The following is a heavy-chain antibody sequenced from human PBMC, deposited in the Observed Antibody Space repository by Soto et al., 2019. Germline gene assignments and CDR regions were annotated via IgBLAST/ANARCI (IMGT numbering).Heavy chain of an antibody. V-gene: IGHV2-5*02. CDR3: AHAGDWGSFIGY. CDR2: IYWDDDK. J-gene: IGHJ4*02. Sequence: QITLKESGPTLVKPTQTLTLTCTFSGFSLSTSGVGVGWIRQPPGKALEWLALIYWDDDKRYSPSLKSRLSITKDTSKNQVVLTMTNMDPVDTATYYCAHAGDWGSFIGYWGQGTLVTVSS. CDR1: GFSLSTSGVG. D-gene: IGHD7-27*01.